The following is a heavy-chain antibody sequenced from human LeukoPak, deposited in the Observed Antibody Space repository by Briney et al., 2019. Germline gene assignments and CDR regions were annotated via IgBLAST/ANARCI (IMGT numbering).Heavy chain of an antibody. CDR1: GFTFSSYS. J-gene: IGHJ3*02. Sequence: GGSLRLSCAASGFTFSSYSMNWVRQAPGKGREWVSSISRISSYIYYADSVKGRFTIARDNAKNSLYLQMNSLRAEDTAVYYCAQSGDAYAFDIWGQGTMVTVSS. V-gene: IGHV3-21*01. D-gene: IGHD4-17*01. CDR2: ISRISSYI. CDR3: AQSGDAYAFDI.